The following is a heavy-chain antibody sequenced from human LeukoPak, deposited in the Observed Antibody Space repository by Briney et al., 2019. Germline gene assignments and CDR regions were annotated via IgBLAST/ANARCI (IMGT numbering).Heavy chain of an antibody. CDR2: ISYTGTT. CDR1: GASINNNNYY. CDR3: AKHAYPGTTAPFGF. D-gene: IGHD1-1*01. V-gene: IGHV4-39*01. Sequence: PSGTLSLTCAVSGASINNNNYYWGWIRQPPGKGLQWIGSISYTGTTYYNPSRESRVTISVDTSKSQFSLNLTSATAADTAFYYCAKHAYPGTTAPFGFWGQGTLVTVSS. J-gene: IGHJ4*02.